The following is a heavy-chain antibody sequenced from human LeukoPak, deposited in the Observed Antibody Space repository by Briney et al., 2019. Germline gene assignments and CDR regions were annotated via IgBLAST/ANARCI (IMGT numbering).Heavy chain of an antibody. CDR1: GFTFRTYA. CDR2: ITGDGKII. V-gene: IGHV3-23*01. CDR3: TKDRQPDGLYNFDY. Sequence: GGSLRLSCAASGFTFRTYAMNWVRQAPGKGLEWVSVITGDGKIIYYADSVKGRLSISRDNSRNTLYLQMNSLRAEDTATYYCTKDRQPDGLYNFDYWGQGTQVSVSS. J-gene: IGHJ4*02. D-gene: IGHD5-24*01.